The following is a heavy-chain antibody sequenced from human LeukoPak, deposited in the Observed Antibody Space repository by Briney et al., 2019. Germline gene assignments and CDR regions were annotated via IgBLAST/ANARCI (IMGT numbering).Heavy chain of an antibody. CDR2: ISGDSFHI. CDR3: ARTSGYSSSWYFDY. Sequence: GGSLRLSCAASGFTFSSYSMNWVRQAPGKGLEWVSSISGDSFHIFYADSVKGRFTISRDNAKNSLYLQMNSLRAEDTAVYYCARTSGYSSSWYFDYWGQGTLVTVSS. V-gene: IGHV3-21*01. J-gene: IGHJ4*02. CDR1: GFTFSSYS. D-gene: IGHD6-13*01.